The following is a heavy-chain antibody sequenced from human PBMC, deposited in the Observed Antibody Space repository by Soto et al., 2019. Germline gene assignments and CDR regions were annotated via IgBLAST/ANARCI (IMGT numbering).Heavy chain of an antibody. CDR3: ARGSYSGYDGYYYYGMDV. D-gene: IGHD5-12*01. CDR1: GYTFTSYD. CDR2: KNPNSGNT. Sequence: HVQLVQSGAEVKKPGASVKVSCKASGYTFTSYDINWVRQATGQGLEWMGWKNPNSGNTGYAQQFQGRVTMTRTTSISTAYMELSSLRSEDTAVYYCARGSYSGYDGYYYYGMDVWGQGTTVTVSS. V-gene: IGHV1-8*01. J-gene: IGHJ6*02.